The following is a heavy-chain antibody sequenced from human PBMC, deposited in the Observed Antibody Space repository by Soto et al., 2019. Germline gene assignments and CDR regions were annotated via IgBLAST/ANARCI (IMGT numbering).Heavy chain of an antibody. CDR3: AKHRGDVVPTTLDY. CDR2: ISGRWGSI. V-gene: IGHV3-23*01. J-gene: IGHJ4*02. Sequence: EVQLLESGGGLEQPGGSLRLSCAASGFTFSSYAMSWVRQAPGKGLEWVSTISGRWGSIYYADSVKGRFTISRDNSKNTLSLQMNSLRADDTAVYCCAKHRGDVVPTTLDYWGQGTLVTVSS. CDR1: GFTFSSYA. D-gene: IGHD5-12*01.